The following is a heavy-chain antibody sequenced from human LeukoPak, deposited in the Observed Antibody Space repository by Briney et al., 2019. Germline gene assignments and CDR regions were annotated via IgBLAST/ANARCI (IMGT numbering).Heavy chain of an antibody. CDR3: ARDPGDGYNYVDY. CDR2: ISSSSSYI. J-gene: IGHJ4*02. Sequence: GGSLRLSCAASGFTVSSNYMSWVRQAPGKGLEWVSSISSSSSYIYYADSVKGRFTISRDNAKNSLYLQMNSLRAEDMAVYYCARDPGDGYNYVDYWGQGTLVTVSS. V-gene: IGHV3-21*01. D-gene: IGHD5-24*01. CDR1: GFTVSSNY.